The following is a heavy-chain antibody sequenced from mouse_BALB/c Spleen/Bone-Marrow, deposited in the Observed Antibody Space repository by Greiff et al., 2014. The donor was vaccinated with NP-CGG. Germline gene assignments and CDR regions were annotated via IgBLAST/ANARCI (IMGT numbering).Heavy chain of an antibody. CDR2: IDPSNSDT. V-gene: IGHV1-74*01. Sequence: QVQLQQSGPELVRPGASVKMSCKASGYTFTSYWMHWVKQRPGQGLGWIGMIDPSNSDTRLNQKFKGKATLTVDKSSNTAYMHLSSLTAEDSAVDDCARSFQARNAMDYWGQGTSVTVSS. CDR1: GYTFTSYW. J-gene: IGHJ4*01. D-gene: IGHD3-2*02. CDR3: ARSFQARNAMDY.